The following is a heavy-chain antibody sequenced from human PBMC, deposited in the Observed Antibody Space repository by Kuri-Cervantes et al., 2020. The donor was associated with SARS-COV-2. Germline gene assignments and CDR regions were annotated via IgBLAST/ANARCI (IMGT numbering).Heavy chain of an antibody. V-gene: IGHV3-11*04. CDR2: ISSSGSTI. D-gene: IGHD1-26*01. CDR3: ARDSYSGSYTRRIDY. Sequence: GESLKISCAASGFTFSDHYMSWIRQAPGKGLEWVSYISSSGSTIYYADSVKVRFTISRDNAKNSLYLQMNSLRAEDTAVYYCARDSYSGSYTRRIDYWGQGTLVTVSS. CDR1: GFTFSDHY. J-gene: IGHJ4*02.